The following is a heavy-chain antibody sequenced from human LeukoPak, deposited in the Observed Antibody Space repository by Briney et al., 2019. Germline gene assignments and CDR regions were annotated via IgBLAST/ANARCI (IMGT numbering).Heavy chain of an antibody. CDR1: GYSLTSYW. Sequence: GESLKISCKGSGYSLTSYWIGWVRQMPGKGLEWMGIIYPGDSDTRYSPSFQGQVTISADKSISTAYLQWSSLKASDTAMYYCARQSLVVPAAIPNWFDPWGQGTLVTVSS. CDR2: IYPGDSDT. CDR3: ARQSLVVPAAIPNWFDP. V-gene: IGHV5-51*01. J-gene: IGHJ5*02. D-gene: IGHD2-2*02.